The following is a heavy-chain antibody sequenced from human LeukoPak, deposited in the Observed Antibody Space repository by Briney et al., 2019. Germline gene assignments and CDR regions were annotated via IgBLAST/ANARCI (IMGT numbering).Heavy chain of an antibody. CDR3: ARDVRGALDF. CDR2: IRGDAGDK. J-gene: IGHJ4*02. D-gene: IGHD2-15*01. Sequence: GGSLRLSCAASGLTFSRYWIAWVRQAPGKGLGWVANIRGDAGDKGSADSVKGRFTISRDNDKNSLHLQMNSLTAEDTAVYYCARDVRGALDFWGQGTLVVVSS. V-gene: IGHV3-7*01. CDR1: GLTFSRYW.